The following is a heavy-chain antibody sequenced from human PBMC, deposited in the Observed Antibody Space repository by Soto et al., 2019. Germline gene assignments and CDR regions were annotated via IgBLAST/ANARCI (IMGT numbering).Heavy chain of an antibody. CDR2: MYNTGST. CDR1: GGSISSYD. CDR3: ARDLWGYCGADCYPRDV. J-gene: IGHJ6*02. Sequence: SETLSLTCTVSGGSISSYDWSWIRQPPGKGLEWIGYMYNTGSTIYNPSLRSRVTISVDTSKNQFSLKLNSVTAADTAVYYCARDLWGYCGADCYPRDVWGQGTTVTVS. D-gene: IGHD2-21*02. V-gene: IGHV4-59*01.